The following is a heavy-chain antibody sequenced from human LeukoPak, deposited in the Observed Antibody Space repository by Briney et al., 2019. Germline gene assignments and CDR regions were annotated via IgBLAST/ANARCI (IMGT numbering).Heavy chain of an antibody. V-gene: IGHV3-23*01. Sequence: GGSLRLSCAASGFTFSSYAMSWVRQAPGKGLGWVSAISGSGGSTYYADSVKGRFTISRDNSKNTLYLQMSSLRAEDTAVYYCAKDREYDSSFSARYYFDYWGQGTLVTVSS. J-gene: IGHJ4*02. CDR1: GFTFSSYA. CDR3: AKDREYDSSFSARYYFDY. CDR2: ISGSGGST. D-gene: IGHD3-22*01.